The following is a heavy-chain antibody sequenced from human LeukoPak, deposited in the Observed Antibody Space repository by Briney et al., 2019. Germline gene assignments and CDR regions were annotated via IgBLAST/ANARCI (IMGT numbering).Heavy chain of an antibody. CDR1: DFTFSKHG. CDR2: ISSDGSLQ. D-gene: IGHD5-18*01. CDR3: AKTDGYTYGKLHY. Sequence: GGSLRLSCVASDFTFSKHGMHWVRQAPGKGLEWVASISSDGSLQFYTVHVKGRFTLSRDNSKNTLHLQMDSLTTEDTAMYYCAKTDGYTYGKLHYWGQGTLVTVSS. J-gene: IGHJ4*02. V-gene: IGHV3-30*02.